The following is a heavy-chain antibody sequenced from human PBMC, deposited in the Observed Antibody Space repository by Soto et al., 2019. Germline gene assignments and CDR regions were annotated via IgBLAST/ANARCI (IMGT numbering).Heavy chain of an antibody. J-gene: IGHJ4*02. CDR1: GFTFSSYA. CDR2: ISGGGGTT. V-gene: IGHV3-23*01. D-gene: IGHD3-16*01. CDR3: AFGNLSYYFDF. Sequence: VGSLRLSCAASGFTFSSYAMSWVRQVPGKGLEWVSAISGGGGTTFYADSVKGRFTISRDNSRNTVYLQMNSLRAEDTAVYHCAFGNLSYYFDFWGQGTPVTVSS.